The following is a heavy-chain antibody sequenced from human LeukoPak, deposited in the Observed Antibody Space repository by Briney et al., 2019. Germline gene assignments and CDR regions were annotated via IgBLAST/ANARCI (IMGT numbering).Heavy chain of an antibody. V-gene: IGHV3-30*18. CDR2: ISYDGSNK. CDR1: GFTFSSYG. Sequence: GRSLRLSCAASGFTFSSYGMHWVRQAPGKGLEWVAVISYDGSNKYYADSVKGRFTISRDNSKNTLYLQMNSLRAEDTAVYYCAKDLSLYYYDSSGYSSMDVWGKGTTVTVSS. D-gene: IGHD3-22*01. CDR3: AKDLSLYYYDSSGYSSMDV. J-gene: IGHJ6*03.